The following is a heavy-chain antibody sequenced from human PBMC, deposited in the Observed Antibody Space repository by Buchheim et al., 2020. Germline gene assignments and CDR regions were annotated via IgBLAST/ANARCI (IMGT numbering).Heavy chain of an antibody. D-gene: IGHD3-10*01. CDR1: GDSISTSSYY. V-gene: IGHV4-39*07. J-gene: IGHJ4*02. CDR3: TREIHGSSDY. Sequence: QLQLQETGPGLVKPSETLSLTCTVSGDSISTSSYYWGWIRQPPGKGLEWIGTIYYSGTTYYNPSLKSRVTISVATSKNQFSRNLGSVTAADTAVYYCTREIHGSSDYWGQGTL. CDR2: IYYSGTT.